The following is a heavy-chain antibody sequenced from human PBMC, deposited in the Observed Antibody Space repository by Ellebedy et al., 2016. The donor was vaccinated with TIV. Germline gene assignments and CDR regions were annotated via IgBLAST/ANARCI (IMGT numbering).Heavy chain of an antibody. CDR3: AKDRSTWASAYTHAMDV. D-gene: IGHD2-2*01. V-gene: IGHV3-30*18. CDR1: GFTLSDYG. J-gene: IGHJ6*02. Sequence: GESLKISCAASGFTLSDYGIHWVRQAPGKGLEWVALLSSAGSHDYFADSVKGRMSFFRDTSKNTLYLHMSSLRDDDTAVYYCAKDRSTWASAYTHAMDVWGLGTAVIVSS. CDR2: LSSAGSHD.